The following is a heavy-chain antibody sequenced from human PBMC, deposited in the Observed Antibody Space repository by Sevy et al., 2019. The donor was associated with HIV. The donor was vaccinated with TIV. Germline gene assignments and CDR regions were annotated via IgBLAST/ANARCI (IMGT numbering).Heavy chain of an antibody. D-gene: IGHD6-6*01. CDR2: IRRKAFGGTT. V-gene: IGHV3-49*04. CDR1: GFFYGDYA. Sequence: GGSLRLSCIVSGFFYGDYAMNWVRQAPGKGLEWVGLIRRKAFGGTTQYAASVKGRFTISRDDSKSMAYLQMNSLKSEDTAVYYCTRGASMTTLSPWDYWGQGTLVTVSS. CDR3: TRGASMTTLSPWDY. J-gene: IGHJ4*02.